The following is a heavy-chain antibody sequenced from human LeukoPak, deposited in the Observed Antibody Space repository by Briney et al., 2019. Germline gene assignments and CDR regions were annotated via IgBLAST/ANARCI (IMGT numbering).Heavy chain of an antibody. CDR3: AGIPDWFDP. CDR1: GGSFSGYH. CDR2: INHSGST. V-gene: IGHV4-34*01. J-gene: IGHJ5*02. Sequence: SETLSLTCAVYGGSFSGYHWSWIRQPPGKGLEWIGEINHSGSTNYNPSLKSRVTISVDTSKNQFSLKLSSVTAADTAVYYCAGIPDWFDPWGQGTLATVSS.